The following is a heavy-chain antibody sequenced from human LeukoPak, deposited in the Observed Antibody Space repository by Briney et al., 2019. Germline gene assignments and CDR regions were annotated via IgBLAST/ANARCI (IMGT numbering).Heavy chain of an antibody. J-gene: IGHJ4*02. D-gene: IGHD3-22*01. CDR3: AGLVGRYSSGLYYYYFDY. CDR2: RYLSGTT. V-gene: IGHV4-4*02. CDR1: GDSINSLDL. Sequence: SGTLSLTCTVSGDSINSLDLWSWVRQPPGKGLEWIGERYLSGTTHSNPSVKSRVAISIDKSKNQFFLNLSSVTAADTAVYYCAGLVGRYSSGLYYYYFDYWGQGTLVTVSS.